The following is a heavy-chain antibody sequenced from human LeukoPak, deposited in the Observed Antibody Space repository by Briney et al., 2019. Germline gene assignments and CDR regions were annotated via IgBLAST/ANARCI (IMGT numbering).Heavy chain of an antibody. J-gene: IGHJ4*02. D-gene: IGHD6-19*01. CDR3: AREEAVAGTFDY. CDR2: IIPVFGTA. CDR1: GGTFSSYT. Sequence: SVKVSCKASGGTFSSYTINWVRQAPGQGLEWMGGIIPVFGTANYVQKFQGRVTITADESTSTAYMELSSLRSEDTAVYYCAREEAVAGTFDYWGQGTLVTVSS. V-gene: IGHV1-69*01.